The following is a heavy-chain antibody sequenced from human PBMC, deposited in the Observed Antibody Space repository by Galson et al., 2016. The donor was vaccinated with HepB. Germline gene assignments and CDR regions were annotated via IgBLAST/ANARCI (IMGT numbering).Heavy chain of an antibody. J-gene: IGHJ3*02. CDR3: VKDRHYYDSTGYLGTFDS. CDR1: GLSISSYA. Sequence: SLRLSCAASGLSISSYALHWVRQAPGKGLEYVSSISTNGRSSFYTDSVKGRFTISRDNSENTLYLQMSSLRAEDTAVYYCVKDRHYYDSTGYLGTFDSWGQGTLVTVSS. CDR2: ISTNGRSS. D-gene: IGHD3-22*01. V-gene: IGHV3-64D*08.